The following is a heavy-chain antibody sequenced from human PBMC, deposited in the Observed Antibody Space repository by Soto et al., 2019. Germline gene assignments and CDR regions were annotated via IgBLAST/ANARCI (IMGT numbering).Heavy chain of an antibody. CDR3: ARGRVLRYFDWLLSTSYFDY. CDR2: MNPNSGNT. D-gene: IGHD3-9*01. V-gene: IGHV1-8*01. CDR1: GYTFTSYD. Sequence: ASVKVSCKASGYTFTSYDINWVRQATGQGLEWMGWMNPNSGNTGYAQKFQGRVTMTRNTSISTAYMELSSLRSEDTAVYYCARGRVLRYFDWLLSTSYFDYWRQGTLVTV. J-gene: IGHJ4*02.